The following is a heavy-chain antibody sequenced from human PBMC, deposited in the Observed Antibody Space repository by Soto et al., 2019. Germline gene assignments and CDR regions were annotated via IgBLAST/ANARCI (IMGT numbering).Heavy chain of an antibody. CDR2: ISGGISYT. Sequence: QVQLVESGGGLVKPGGSLRLSCAASGFSFGDSYMSWIRQSAGKGLEWLSYISGGISYTKYAESVKGRFTISRDNARRSLFLQVNVLRADDTAIYYCAKTRVADSGYYFDHWGQGTMVTVSS. CDR3: AKTRVADSGYYFDH. V-gene: IGHV3-11*05. D-gene: IGHD3-10*01. J-gene: IGHJ4*02. CDR1: GFSFGDSY.